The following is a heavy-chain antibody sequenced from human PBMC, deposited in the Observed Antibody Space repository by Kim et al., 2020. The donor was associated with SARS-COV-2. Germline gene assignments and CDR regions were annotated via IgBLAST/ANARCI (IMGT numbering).Heavy chain of an antibody. D-gene: IGHD3-10*01. CDR1: GFTFSSYA. J-gene: IGHJ4*02. CDR2: ISGSGGST. Sequence: GGSLRLSCAASGFTFSSYAMSWVRQAPGKGLEWVSTISGSGGSTYYADPVKGRFTISRDNSKNTLYLQMNSLRAEDTAVYYCAKDSAPLLWFSELPQDYWGQGTLLTVYS. V-gene: IGHV3-23*01. CDR3: AKDSAPLLWFSELPQDY.